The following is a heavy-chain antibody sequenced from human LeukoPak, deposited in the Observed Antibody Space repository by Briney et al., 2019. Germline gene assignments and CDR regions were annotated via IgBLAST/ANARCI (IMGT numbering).Heavy chain of an antibody. CDR3: ARAGIMITFGGVIVRKFDP. CDR1: GFTFSSYS. J-gene: IGHJ5*02. V-gene: IGHV3-21*01. D-gene: IGHD3-16*02. Sequence: GGSLRHSCAASGFTFSSYSMNWVRQAPGKGLEWVSSISSSSSYIYYADSVKGRFTISRDNAKNSLYLQMNSLRAEDTAVYYCARAGIMITFGGVIVRKFDPWGRGTLVAVSS. CDR2: ISSSSSYI.